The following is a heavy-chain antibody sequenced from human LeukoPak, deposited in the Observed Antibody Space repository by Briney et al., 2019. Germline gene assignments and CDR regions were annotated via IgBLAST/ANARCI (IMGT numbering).Heavy chain of an antibody. CDR3: AKLSLRNIKVRGNWFDS. J-gene: IGHJ5*01. D-gene: IGHD2/OR15-2a*01. Sequence: IGSGIYYADSVKGRFTISRDNSKNTLYVQINSLRAEDTAVYYCAKLSLRNIKVRGNWFDSWGKGTLVTVSS. V-gene: IGHV3-23*01. CDR2: IGSGI.